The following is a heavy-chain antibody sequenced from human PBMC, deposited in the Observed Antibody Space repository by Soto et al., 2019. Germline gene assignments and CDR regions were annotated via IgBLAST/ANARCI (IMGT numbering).Heavy chain of an antibody. V-gene: IGHV4-61*01. CDR1: GGSVSSGSYY. CDR2: IYYSGST. CDR3: AREFLNGGNSFDY. Sequence: QVQLQESGPGLVKPSETLSLTCTVSGGSVSSGSYYWSWIRQPPGKGLEWIGYIYYSGSTNYNPSLKSRVTISVDTSNNQFSLKLSSVTAADTAVYYCAREFLNGGNSFDYWGQGTLVTVSS. J-gene: IGHJ4*02. D-gene: IGHD2-15*01.